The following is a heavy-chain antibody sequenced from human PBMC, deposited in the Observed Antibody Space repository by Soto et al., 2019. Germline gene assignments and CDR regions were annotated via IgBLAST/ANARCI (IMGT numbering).Heavy chain of an antibody. D-gene: IGHD2-15*01. V-gene: IGHV3-74*01. Sequence: GGSLRLSCAASGFTFSSYWMHWVRQAPGKGLVWFSLINSDGSSSSYAGSVKGRFTISIDNAKNTLYLQMNSLRAEDTALYYCVRTSLVVAAATREDYWGQGTLVTVSS. CDR1: GFTFSSYW. CDR2: INSDGSSS. CDR3: VRTSLVVAAATREDY. J-gene: IGHJ4*02.